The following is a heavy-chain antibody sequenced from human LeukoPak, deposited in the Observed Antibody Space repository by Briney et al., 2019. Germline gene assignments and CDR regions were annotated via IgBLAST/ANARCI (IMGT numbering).Heavy chain of an antibody. CDR2: ISYDGSNK. J-gene: IGHJ6*03. CDR1: GFTFSSYG. CDR3: AKEFPYHYYYYMDV. V-gene: IGHV3-30*18. Sequence: PGGSLRLSCAASGFTFSSYGMHWVRQAPGKGLEWVAVISYDGSNKYYADSVKGRFTISRDNSKNTLYLQMNSLRAEDTAVYYCAKEFPYHYYYYMDVWGKGTTVTVSS.